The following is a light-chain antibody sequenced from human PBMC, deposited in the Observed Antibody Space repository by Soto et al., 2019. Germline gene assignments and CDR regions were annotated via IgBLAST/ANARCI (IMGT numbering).Light chain of an antibody. CDR2: TAS. CDR1: QSISSW. Sequence: DIQMTQSPSTLSASIGDRVTITCRASQSISSWLAWYQQKPGKAPNLLIYTASNLESGVPSRFSGSGSGTEFTLTISSLQPDDFATYYCQQYNSYSLTFGPGTKVDIK. J-gene: IGKJ3*01. V-gene: IGKV1-5*03. CDR3: QQYNSYSLT.